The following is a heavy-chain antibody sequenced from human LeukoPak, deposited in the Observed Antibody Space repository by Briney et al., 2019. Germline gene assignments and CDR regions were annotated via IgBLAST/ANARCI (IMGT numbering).Heavy chain of an antibody. J-gene: IGHJ4*02. D-gene: IGHD2-21*01. CDR3: ALTVIGVVYYFDN. CDR2: ISHDGTNK. CDR1: GFTFNDYS. Sequence: GGSLRLSCAAPGFTFNDYSMHGVRQAPGKGLEGVAVISHDGTNKYYAESVRGRFTISRDNSRNTLYLYMNSLRDADTAVYYCALTVIGVVYYFDNWGQGTLVTVSS. V-gene: IGHV3-30*04.